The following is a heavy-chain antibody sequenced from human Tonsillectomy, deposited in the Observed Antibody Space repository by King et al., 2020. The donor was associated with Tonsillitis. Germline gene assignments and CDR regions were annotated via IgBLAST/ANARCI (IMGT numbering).Heavy chain of an antibody. D-gene: IGHD3-10*01. CDR1: GFTFSNYD. J-gene: IGHJ6*02. Sequence: QVQLVESGGGVVQPGGSLRLSCAASGFTFSNYDMHWVRQAPGKGLEWVAFIRYDGSHKYYTDSVKGRFTISRDNSKNTLYLQMNSLRAEDTAVYYCATSDSGGGSGSYLDYYYYGMDVWGQGTTVTVSS. CDR2: IRYDGSHK. V-gene: IGHV3-30*02. CDR3: ATSDSGGGSGSYLDYYYYGMDV.